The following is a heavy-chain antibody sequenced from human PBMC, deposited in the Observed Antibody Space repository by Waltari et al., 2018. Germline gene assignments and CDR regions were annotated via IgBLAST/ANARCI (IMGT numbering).Heavy chain of an antibody. CDR2: INNNAAGGTT. Sequence: RWCRQAPGERVYCVCRINNNAAGGTTDYASPVKGRFTFSRDDSTDTLLRQLNSFNTEDSAMYYCTTDGRVASYSYCGQGTLVTVSS. V-gene: IGHV3-15*01. CDR3: TTDGRVASYSY. J-gene: IGHJ4*02. D-gene: IGHD1-26*01.